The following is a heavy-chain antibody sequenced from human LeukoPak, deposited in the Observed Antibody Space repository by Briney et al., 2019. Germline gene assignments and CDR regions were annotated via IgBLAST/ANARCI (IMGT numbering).Heavy chain of an antibody. Sequence: PGGSLGLSCAASGFTFSDYYMTWIRQAPGKGLEWVSYISSSSSYTNYADSVKGRFTISRDNAKNSLYLQMNSLRAEDTAVYYCARAVAGYELDYWGQGTLVTVSS. V-gene: IGHV3-11*05. J-gene: IGHJ4*02. CDR1: GFTFSDYY. CDR3: ARAVAGYELDY. D-gene: IGHD6-19*01. CDR2: ISSSSSYT.